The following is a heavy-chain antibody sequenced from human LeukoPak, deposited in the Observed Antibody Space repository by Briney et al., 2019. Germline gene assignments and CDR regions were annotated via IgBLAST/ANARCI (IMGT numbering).Heavy chain of an antibody. J-gene: IGHJ4*02. V-gene: IGHV4-59*01. CDR1: GGSISSYY. D-gene: IGHD2-8*01. CDR2: IYYSGST. CDR3: ARGQYCTNGVCYVEYYFDY. Sequence: SETLSLTCTVSGGSISSYYWSWIRQPPGKGLEWIGYIYYSGSTNYNPSLKSRVTIPVDTSKNQFSLKLSSVTAADTAVYYCARGQYCTNGVCYVEYYFDYWGQGTLVTVSS.